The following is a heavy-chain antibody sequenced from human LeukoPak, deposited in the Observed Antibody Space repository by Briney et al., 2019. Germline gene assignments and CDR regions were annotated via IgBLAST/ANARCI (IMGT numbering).Heavy chain of an antibody. D-gene: IGHD6-6*01. CDR1: GGSINGYY. Sequence: SETLSLTCAVYGGSINGYYWSWIRQSPEKGLEWIGDINQSGNTNYNPSLKSRVSISADTSKNQFFLKLDSVTAAVSAVYYCAKIAARHYFYYMDVWGKGTTVTVSS. CDR2: INQSGNT. J-gene: IGHJ6*03. V-gene: IGHV4-34*01. CDR3: AKIAARHYFYYMDV.